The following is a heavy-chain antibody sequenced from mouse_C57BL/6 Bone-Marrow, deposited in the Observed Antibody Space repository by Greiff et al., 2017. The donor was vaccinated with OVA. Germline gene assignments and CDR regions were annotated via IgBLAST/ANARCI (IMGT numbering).Heavy chain of an antibody. J-gene: IGHJ3*01. CDR3: ARRGICREWFAY. CDR2: IDPSDSYT. V-gene: IGHV1-59*01. Sequence: QVQLKQPGAELVRPGTSVKLSCKASGYTFTSYWMHWVKQRPGQGLEWIGVIDPSDSYTNYNQKFKGKATLTVDTSSSTAYMQLSSLTSEDSAVYYCARRGICREWFAYWGQGTLVTVSA. CDR1: GYTFTSYW.